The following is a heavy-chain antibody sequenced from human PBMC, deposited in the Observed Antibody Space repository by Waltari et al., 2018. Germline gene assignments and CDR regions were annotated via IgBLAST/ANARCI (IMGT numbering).Heavy chain of an antibody. CDR2: IIPIFGTP. V-gene: IGHV1-69*12. CDR3: SRSYYYDRIGDYPSLGALDY. D-gene: IGHD3-22*01. J-gene: IGHJ4*02. CDR1: GGTFSNYV. Sequence: QVQLVPSGAEVKTPGSSVKFSCQASGGTFSNYVIRWVRQAPGQGLEGMGGIIPIFGTPNYAQKCQGRVTIIADESTSTVYMELSSLRSEDTAVYYCSRSYYYDRIGDYPSLGALDYWGQGTLVTVSS.